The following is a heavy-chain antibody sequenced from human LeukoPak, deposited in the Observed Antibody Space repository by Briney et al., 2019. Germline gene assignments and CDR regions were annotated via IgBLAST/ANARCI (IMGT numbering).Heavy chain of an antibody. V-gene: IGHV4-34*01. CDR2: INHSGST. CDR1: GGSFSGYY. CDR3: ARHYGP. D-gene: IGHD3-16*01. J-gene: IGHJ4*02. Sequence: SETLSLTCAVYGGSFSGYYWSWIRQPPGKGLEWIGEINHSGSTNYNPPLKSRVTISVDTSKNQFSLKLSSVTATDTAVYYCARHYGPWGQGTLVTVSS.